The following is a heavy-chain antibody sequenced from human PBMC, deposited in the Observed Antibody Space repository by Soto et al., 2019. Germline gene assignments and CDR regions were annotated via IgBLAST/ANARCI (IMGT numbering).Heavy chain of an antibody. CDR1: GGSISSSYYY. CDR2: IYYSGST. CDR3: SRYGAGPDNWFDP. J-gene: IGHJ5*02. D-gene: IGHD3-10*01. Sequence: PSETLSLTCTVSGGSISSSYYYWSWIRQPPGKGLEWFGYIYYSGSTNYNPSLKSRVTISVDTSKNQFSLKLSSVTAADTAVYYFSRYGAGPDNWFDPWGQGSLVPVAS. V-gene: IGHV4-61*01.